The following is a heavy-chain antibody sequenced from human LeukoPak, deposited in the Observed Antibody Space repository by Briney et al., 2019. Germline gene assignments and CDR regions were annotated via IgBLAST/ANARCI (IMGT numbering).Heavy chain of an antibody. Sequence: GASVKVSCKASGGTFSSYAISWVRQAPGQGLEWMGGIIPLFGTANYAQKFQGRVTITADESTSTAYMELSSLRSEDTAVYYCVRDGYSSSSFTPFDHWGQGTLVTVSS. CDR1: GGTFSSYA. CDR3: VRDGYSSSSFTPFDH. V-gene: IGHV1-69*13. J-gene: IGHJ4*02. D-gene: IGHD6-6*01. CDR2: IIPLFGTA.